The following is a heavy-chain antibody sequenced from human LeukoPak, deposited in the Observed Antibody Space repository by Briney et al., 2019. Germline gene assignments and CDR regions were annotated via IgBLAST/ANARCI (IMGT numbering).Heavy chain of an antibody. Sequence: SGGSLRLSCTASGFTFSDYTMNWVRQAPGKGLEWLSYIDLTSTTKYYADSVKGRFTISRDNAKNSLYPQMNSLRAEDTAIYYCARGPPLFDPWGQGALVTVSS. J-gene: IGHJ5*02. CDR1: GFTFSDYT. CDR3: ARGPPLFDP. CDR2: IDLTSTTK. V-gene: IGHV3-48*01.